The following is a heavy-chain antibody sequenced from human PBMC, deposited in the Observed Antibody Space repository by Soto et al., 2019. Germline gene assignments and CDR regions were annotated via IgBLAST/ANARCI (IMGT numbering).Heavy chain of an antibody. Sequence: LSLTCTVSGDNISSGGYYWSCIRQSPGKGLEWIGYIFYSGYNYYNPSLKSRLSMSVDTSKNQFSLRLTSVTAADTAVYFCARLNPIVVVPTPMGWFDPWGQGTLVTVYS. CDR3: ARLNPIVVVPTPMGWFDP. D-gene: IGHD2-2*01. CDR2: IFYSGYN. V-gene: IGHV4-31*03. J-gene: IGHJ5*02. CDR1: GDNISSGGYY.